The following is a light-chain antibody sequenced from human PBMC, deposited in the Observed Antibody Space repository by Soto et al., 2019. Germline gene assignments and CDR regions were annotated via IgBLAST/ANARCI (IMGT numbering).Light chain of an antibody. CDR1: QSISNW. Sequence: DIQMTQSPSTLSASVGDRVTITCRASQSISNWLAWYQQKPRKAPKLLIFKASTLESGVPSRFSGSGSGTEFTLSISSLQPDDFATYHCQQYDTYPRTFGQGTKVDIK. CDR3: QQYDTYPRT. V-gene: IGKV1-5*03. CDR2: KAS. J-gene: IGKJ1*01.